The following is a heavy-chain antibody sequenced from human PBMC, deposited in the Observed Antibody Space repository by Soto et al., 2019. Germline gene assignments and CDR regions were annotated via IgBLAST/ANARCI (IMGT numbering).Heavy chain of an antibody. CDR3: ARDSSSSFFYYHGMDG. J-gene: IGHJ6*02. CDR1: GYTFTSYG. V-gene: IGHV1-18*01. Sequence: QVQLVQSGAEVKKPGASVKVSCKASGYTFTSYGISWVRQAPGQGREGMGWISAYNGNTNYAQKLQGRVTMTTDTSTSTAYMELRSLSSDVTAVYSCARDSSSSFFYYHGMDGWGQGTKVTVSS. D-gene: IGHD6-6*01. CDR2: ISAYNGNT.